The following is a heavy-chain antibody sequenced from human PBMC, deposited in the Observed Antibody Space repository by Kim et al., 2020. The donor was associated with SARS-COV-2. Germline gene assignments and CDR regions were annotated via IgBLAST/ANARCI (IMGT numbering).Heavy chain of an antibody. CDR3: AHATGFDFDY. V-gene: IGHV2-5*01. Sequence: DDRRYSPSLKTRLTITKDTSKNQVVLTMTNMDPVDTATYYCAHATGFDFDYWGQGTLVTVSS. CDR2: DDR. J-gene: IGHJ4*02. D-gene: IGHD5-12*01.